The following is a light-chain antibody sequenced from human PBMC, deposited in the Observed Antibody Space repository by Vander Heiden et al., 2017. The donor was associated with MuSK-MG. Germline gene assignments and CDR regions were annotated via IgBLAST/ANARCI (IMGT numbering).Light chain of an antibody. Sequence: SSELTPHSAVSVALGHTVRITCQGDSLKSFYANWYQQQPGQAPILVIYGRTNRPSGIPDRFSGSSSGNTASSTITGAQAEDEADSDCNSRDTSGDHVVFGGGTKLTVL. CDR1: SLKSFY. CDR3: NSRDTSGDHVV. J-gene: IGLJ2*01. V-gene: IGLV3-19*01. CDR2: GRT.